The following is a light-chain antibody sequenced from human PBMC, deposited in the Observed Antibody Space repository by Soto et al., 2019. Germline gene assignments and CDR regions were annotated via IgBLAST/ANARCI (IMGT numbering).Light chain of an antibody. V-gene: IGKV4-1*01. Sequence: DIVMTQSPDSLAVSLGERATLNCKSSQSVLYSSNNKNCLAWYQQKPGQPPKLLIYWASTRESGVPDRFSGSGSGTDFTLTISSLQAEDVAVYYCQQYYRTLWTFGQGTKVEIK. CDR2: WAS. CDR1: QSVLYSSNNKNC. J-gene: IGKJ1*01. CDR3: QQYYRTLWT.